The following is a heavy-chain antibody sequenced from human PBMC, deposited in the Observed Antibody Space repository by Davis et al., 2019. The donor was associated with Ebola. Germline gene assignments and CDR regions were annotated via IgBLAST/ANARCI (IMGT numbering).Heavy chain of an antibody. V-gene: IGHV1-69*13. CDR2: IIPIFGTA. D-gene: IGHD1-1*01. CDR1: GYTFTDYY. Sequence: SVKVSCKASGYTFTDYYMHWVRQAPGQGLEWMGGIIPIFGTANYAQKFQGRVTITADESTSTAYMELSSLRSEDTAVYYCASVTTGVEGGWYYYYYMDVWGKGTTVTVSS. J-gene: IGHJ6*03. CDR3: ASVTTGVEGGWYYYYYMDV.